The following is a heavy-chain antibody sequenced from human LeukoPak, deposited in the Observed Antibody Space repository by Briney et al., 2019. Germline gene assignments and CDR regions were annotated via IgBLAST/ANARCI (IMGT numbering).Heavy chain of an antibody. Sequence: SETLSLTCTVSGGSISSGYYWGWIRQPPGKGLEWIGSIYHGGSTYYNPSLKSRVTISVDTSKNQFSLKLSSVTAADTAVYYCARDGGYKGAFDIWGQGTMVTVSS. D-gene: IGHD5-24*01. CDR1: GGSISSGYY. CDR2: IYHGGST. J-gene: IGHJ3*02. V-gene: IGHV4-38-2*02. CDR3: ARDGGYKGAFDI.